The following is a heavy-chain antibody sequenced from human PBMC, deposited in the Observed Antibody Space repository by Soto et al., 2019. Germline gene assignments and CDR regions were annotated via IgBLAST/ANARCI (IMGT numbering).Heavy chain of an antibody. CDR3: ARDQGYYYDSSGYYVPNY. CDR2: ISYDGSNK. CDR1: GFTFSSYA. J-gene: IGHJ4*02. D-gene: IGHD3-22*01. V-gene: IGHV3-30-3*01. Sequence: GGSLRLSCAASGFTFSSYAMHWVRQAPGKGLEWVAVISYDGSNKYYADSVKGRFTISRDNSKNTLYLQMNSLRAEDTAVYYCARDQGYYYDSSGYYVPNYWGQGTLVTVSS.